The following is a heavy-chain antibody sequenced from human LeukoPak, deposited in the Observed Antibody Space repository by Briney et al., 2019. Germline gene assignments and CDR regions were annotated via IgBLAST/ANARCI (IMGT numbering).Heavy chain of an antibody. V-gene: IGHV1-24*01. D-gene: IGHD3-9*01. J-gene: IGHJ4*02. CDR3: ATVPNLRYFDWLLSSFDY. CDR1: VYTLTELS. Sequence: ASVKVSCKVSVYTLTELSMHWVRQAPGKGLEWMGGFDPEDGETIYAQKFQGRVTMTEDTSTDTAYMELSSLRSEDTAVYYCATVPNLRYFDWLLSSFDYWGQGTLVTVSS. CDR2: FDPEDGET.